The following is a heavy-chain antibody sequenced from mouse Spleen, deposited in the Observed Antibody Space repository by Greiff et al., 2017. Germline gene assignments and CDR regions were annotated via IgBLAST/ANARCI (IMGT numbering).Heavy chain of an antibody. Sequence: QVQLQQPGAELVKPGASVKVSCKASGYTFTSYWMHWVKQRPGQGLEWIGRIHPSDSDTNYNQKFKGKATLTVDKSSSTAYMQLSSLTSEDSAVYYCAIERLRRRPYYYAMDYWGQGTSVTVSS. CDR1: GYTFTSYW. V-gene: IGHV1-74*01. J-gene: IGHJ4*01. D-gene: IGHD2-2*01. CDR3: AIERLRRRPYYYAMDY. CDR2: IHPSDSDT.